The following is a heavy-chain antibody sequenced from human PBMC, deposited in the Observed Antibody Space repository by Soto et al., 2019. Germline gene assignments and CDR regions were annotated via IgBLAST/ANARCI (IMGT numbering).Heavy chain of an antibody. CDR2: IYWDDDK. Sequence: QITLKESGPTLVKPTQTLTLTCTFSGFSLSTSGVGVGWIRQPPGKALEWLALIYWDDDKRYSPSLKSRLTITKETTKNQVVLTMTNMDPVDTATYYCARSYYDYVWGSYRYPSKVDYWGQGTLVTVSS. CDR1: GFSLSTSGVG. V-gene: IGHV2-5*02. J-gene: IGHJ4*02. CDR3: ARSYYDYVWGSYRYPSKVDY. D-gene: IGHD3-16*02.